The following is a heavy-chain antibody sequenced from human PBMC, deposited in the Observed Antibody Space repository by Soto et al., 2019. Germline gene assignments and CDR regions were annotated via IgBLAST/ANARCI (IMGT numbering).Heavy chain of an antibody. D-gene: IGHD3-22*01. CDR2: IYWDDDK. CDR1: GFSRSSSGVG. J-gene: IGHJ4*02. Sequence: SRPTLGNPTQTLTLTCTFSGFSRSSSGVGVGWIPQPPRKALEGLALIYWDDDKRYSPSLKSRLTITKDTSKNQLVLTMPHVDSVDTALYYCGHRRGYYDSRGYYSDWGPGTLVTVSS. CDR3: GHRRGYYDSRGYYSD. V-gene: IGHV2-5*02.